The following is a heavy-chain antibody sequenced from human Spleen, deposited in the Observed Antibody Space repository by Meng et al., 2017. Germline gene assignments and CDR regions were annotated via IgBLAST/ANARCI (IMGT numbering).Heavy chain of an antibody. CDR1: GFTFSSYW. J-gene: IGHJ4*02. CDR3: ANLRSWYKFDY. Sequence: GESLKISCAASGFTFSSYWMSWVRQAPGKGLEWVANIKQDGSEKYYVDSVKGRFTISRDNAKNSLYLQMNSLRAEDTAVYYCANLRSWYKFDYWGQGTLVTVSS. V-gene: IGHV3-7*01. CDR2: IKQDGSEK. D-gene: IGHD6-13*01.